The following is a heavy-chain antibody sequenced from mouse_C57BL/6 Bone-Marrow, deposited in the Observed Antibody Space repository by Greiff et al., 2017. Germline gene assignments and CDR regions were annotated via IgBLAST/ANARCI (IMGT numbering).Heavy chain of an antibody. CDR1: GYAFSSSW. CDR3: ARDLLLGYFDV. J-gene: IGHJ1*03. D-gene: IGHD1-1*01. CDR2: IYPGDGDT. V-gene: IGHV1-82*01. Sequence: VQLQESGPELVKPGASVKISCKASGYAFSSSWMNWVKQRPGKGLEWIGRIYPGDGDTNYNGKFKGKATLTADKSSSTAYMQLSSLTSEDSAVYLCARDLLLGYFDVWGTGTTVTVSS.